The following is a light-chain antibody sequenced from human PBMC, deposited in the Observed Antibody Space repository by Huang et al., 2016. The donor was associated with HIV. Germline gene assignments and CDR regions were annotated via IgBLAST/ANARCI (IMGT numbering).Light chain of an antibody. Sequence: ILLTQFPATLSVSPGQRVNLSCRASKSVGGKLAWYQQRPGQAPRLLIYGASTRVPTIPDRFSGSGSGTEFTLTISSLQSEDFAVYYCQQYDTWPPLTFGGGTKV. CDR1: KSVGGK. V-gene: IGKV3-15*01. J-gene: IGKJ4*01. CDR3: QQYDTWPPLT. CDR2: GAS.